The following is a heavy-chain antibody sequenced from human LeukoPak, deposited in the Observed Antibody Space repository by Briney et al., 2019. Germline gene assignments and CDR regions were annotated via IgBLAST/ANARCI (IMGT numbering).Heavy chain of an antibody. V-gene: IGHV1-69*04. Sequence: GSSVKVSCKASGGTFSSYAISWVRQAPGQGLEWMGRIIPILGIANYAQKFQGRVTITADKSTSTAYMELSSLRSEDTAVYYCARDLDFDWLLLRFDPWGQGTLVTVSS. CDR2: IIPILGIA. D-gene: IGHD3-9*01. CDR3: ARDLDFDWLLLRFDP. J-gene: IGHJ5*02. CDR1: GGTFSSYA.